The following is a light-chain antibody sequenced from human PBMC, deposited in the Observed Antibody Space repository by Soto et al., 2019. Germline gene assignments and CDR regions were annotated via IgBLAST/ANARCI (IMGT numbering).Light chain of an antibody. CDR2: AAS. CDR3: QQYASWPLT. CDR1: QDISSW. Sequence: DIQMTQSPSSVSASVGDRVTITCRASQDISSWLAWYQQKPGKAPKLLIYAASSLQSGVPSRFSGSGSGTDFTLTISGLQSEDFAVYFCQQYASWPLTFGGGTKVDIK. V-gene: IGKV1-12*01. J-gene: IGKJ4*01.